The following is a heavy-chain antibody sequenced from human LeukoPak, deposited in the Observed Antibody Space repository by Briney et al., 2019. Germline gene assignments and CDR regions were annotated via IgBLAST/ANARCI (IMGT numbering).Heavy chain of an antibody. J-gene: IGHJ4*02. CDR1: GRSISSYY. D-gene: IGHD2-15*01. CDR3: ARLGYCSGGSCSPYFDY. V-gene: IGHV4-59*08. CDR2: IYYSGST. Sequence: SETLSLTCTVSGRSISSYYWSWIRQPPGKGLEWIGYIYYSGSTNYNPSLKSRVTISVDTSKNQFSLKLSSVTAADTAVYYCARLGYCSGGSCSPYFDYWGQGTLVTVSS.